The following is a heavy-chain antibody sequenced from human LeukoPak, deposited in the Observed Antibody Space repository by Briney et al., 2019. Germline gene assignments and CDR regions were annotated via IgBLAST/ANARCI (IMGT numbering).Heavy chain of an antibody. CDR2: FDPEDGET. CDR1: GYTLTELS. CDR3: ATDRLCSGGSCYDY. D-gene: IGHD2-15*01. J-gene: IGHJ4*02. Sequence: GASVKVSCKVSGYTLTELSMHWVRQAPGKGLEWMGGFDPEDGETIYAQKFQGRVTMTEDTSTDTACMELSSPRSEDTAVYYCATDRLCSGGSCYDYWGQGTLVTVSS. V-gene: IGHV1-24*01.